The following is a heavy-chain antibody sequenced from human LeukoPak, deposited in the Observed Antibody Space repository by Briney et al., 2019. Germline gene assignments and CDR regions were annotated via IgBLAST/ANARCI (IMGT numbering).Heavy chain of an antibody. CDR3: ARQLGSCSDGTCYFDS. V-gene: IGHV3-23*01. CDR2: ISTTGDIT. Sequence: VVSLRFSCAASGFTFTTYLMAWVRQAPGKGLECLTYISTTGDITYYADSVKGRFTISRDNSKNTLCLQVDSLRAEDTAVYYCARQLGSCSDGTCYFDSWGQGTLVTVSS. D-gene: IGHD2-15*01. CDR1: GFTFTTYL. J-gene: IGHJ4*02.